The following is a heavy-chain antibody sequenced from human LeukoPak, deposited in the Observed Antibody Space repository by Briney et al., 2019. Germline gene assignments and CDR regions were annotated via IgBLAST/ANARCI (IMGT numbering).Heavy chain of an antibody. J-gene: IGHJ4*02. CDR1: GFTFSSYA. Sequence: GGSLRLSCAASGFTFSSYAMSWVRQAPGKGLEWVSAISGSVSSTYYADSVKGRFTISRDNAKNTLNSLRAEDTAVYYCARELPFDYWGQGTLVTVSS. CDR2: ISGSVSST. V-gene: IGHV3-23*01. CDR3: ARELPFDY.